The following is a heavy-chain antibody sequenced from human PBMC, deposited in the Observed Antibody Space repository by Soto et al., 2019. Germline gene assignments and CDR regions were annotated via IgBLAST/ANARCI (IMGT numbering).Heavy chain of an antibody. J-gene: IGHJ6*02. CDR3: AKDRGNGYYYGMDV. V-gene: IGHV3-30*18. CDR2: ISYDGSNK. Sequence: GGSLRLSCAASGFTFSSYGKHWVRQAPGKGLEWVAVISYDGSNKYYADSVKGRFTISRDNSKNTLYLQMNSLRAEDTAVYYCAKDRGNGYYYGMDVWGQGTTVTVSS. CDR1: GFTFSSYG. D-gene: IGHD2-8*01.